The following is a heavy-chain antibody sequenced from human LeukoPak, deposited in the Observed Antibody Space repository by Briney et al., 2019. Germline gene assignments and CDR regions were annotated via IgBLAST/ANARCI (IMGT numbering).Heavy chain of an antibody. Sequence: GGSLRLSCADSGFTFSNYNMNWVRQAPGKAMEWVSSITSSGTYTFYADSVKGRFTISRGNAKNSLYLQMDSLGPEDTAVYYCAGNPYSGNYGTYYYYYMDVWGKGTKVTISS. CDR3: AGNPYSGNYGTYYYYYMDV. CDR1: GFTFSNYN. CDR2: ITSSGTYT. V-gene: IGHV3-21*01. J-gene: IGHJ6*03. D-gene: IGHD1-26*01.